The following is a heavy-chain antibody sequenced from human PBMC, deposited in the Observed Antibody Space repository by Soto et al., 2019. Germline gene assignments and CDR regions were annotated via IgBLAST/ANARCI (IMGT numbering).Heavy chain of an antibody. Sequence: SVKVSCKASGGTLSSYAISWVRQAPGQGLEWMGGIIPIFGTANYAQKFQGRVTITADESTSTAYMELSSLRSEDTAVYYCARDCSGGSCFDYWGQGTLVTVSS. CDR3: ARDCSGGSCFDY. CDR1: GGTLSSYA. V-gene: IGHV1-69*13. D-gene: IGHD2-15*01. CDR2: IIPIFGTA. J-gene: IGHJ4*02.